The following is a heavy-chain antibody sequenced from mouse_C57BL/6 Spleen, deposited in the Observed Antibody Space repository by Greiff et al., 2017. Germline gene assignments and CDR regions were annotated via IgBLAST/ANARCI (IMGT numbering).Heavy chain of an antibody. CDR2: ISYDGSN. V-gene: IGHV3-6*01. J-gene: IGHJ3*01. Sequence: ESGPGLVKPSQSLSLTCSVTGYSITSGYYWNWIRQFPGNKLEWIGYISYDGSNNYNPSLKNRISITRDTSKNQFFLKLNSVTTEDTATYYCAKGISRQLKGGFAYWGQGTLVTVSA. D-gene: IGHD3-2*02. CDR3: AKGISRQLKGGFAY. CDR1: GYSITSGYY.